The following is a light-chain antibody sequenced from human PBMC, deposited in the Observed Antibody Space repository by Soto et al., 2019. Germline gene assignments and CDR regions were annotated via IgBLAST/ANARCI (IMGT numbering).Light chain of an antibody. CDR1: QTVINNY. CDR2: DAS. J-gene: IGKJ5*01. Sequence: ELVLTQSPDTLSSSPGERATLSCRASQTVINNYIAWYQQRPGQAPRLLIYDASTRATGIPDRFSGSASGTDFTLTISRLEPEDFTVYYCQQYSDSPPFTFGQGTRLDI. V-gene: IGKV3-20*01. CDR3: QQYSDSPPFT.